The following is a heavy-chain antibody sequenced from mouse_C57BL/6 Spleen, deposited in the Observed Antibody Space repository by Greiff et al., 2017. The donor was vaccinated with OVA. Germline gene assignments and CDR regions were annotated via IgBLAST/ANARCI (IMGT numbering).Heavy chain of an antibody. CDR3: ASPYDYEPWFAY. CDR2: IYPGDGDT. J-gene: IGHJ3*01. D-gene: IGHD2-4*01. Sequence: VMLVESGAELVKPGASVKISCKASGYAFSSYWMNWVKQRPGKGLEWIGQIYPGDGDTNYNGKFKGKATLTADKSSSTAYMQLSSLTSEDSAVYFCASPYDYEPWFAYWGQGTLVTVSA. V-gene: IGHV1-80*01. CDR1: GYAFSSYW.